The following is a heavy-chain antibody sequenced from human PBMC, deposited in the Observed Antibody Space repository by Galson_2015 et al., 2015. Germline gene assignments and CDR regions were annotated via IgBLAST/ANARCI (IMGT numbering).Heavy chain of an antibody. CDR2: IWYDGGNK. CDR3: ARDLTVLEWSYFDY. V-gene: IGHV3-33*01. J-gene: IGHJ4*02. D-gene: IGHD3-3*01. CDR1: GFTFSSYG. Sequence: SLRLSCAASGFTFSSYGMHWVRQAPGKGLEWVAVIWYDGGNKYYADSVKGRFTISRDNSKNTLYLQMNSLRAEDTAVYYCARDLTVLEWSYFDYWGQGTLVTVSS.